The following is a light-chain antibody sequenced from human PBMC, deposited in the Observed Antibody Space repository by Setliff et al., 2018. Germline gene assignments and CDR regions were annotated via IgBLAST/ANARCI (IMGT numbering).Light chain of an antibody. J-gene: IGLJ1*01. Sequence: SYELTQPPSVPVAPGKTARLTCGGNNIGGKSVNWYQQKPGQAPVLVSYYDSDRPSGIPERFFGSNSGNTATLTSSRVEAGDEADYYWQVWDSGSEHEVFGTGTKGTV. CDR3: QVWDSGSEHEV. CDR2: YDS. CDR1: NIGGKS. V-gene: IGLV3-21*04.